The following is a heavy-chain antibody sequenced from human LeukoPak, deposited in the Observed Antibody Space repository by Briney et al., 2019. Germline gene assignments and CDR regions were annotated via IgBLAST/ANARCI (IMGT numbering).Heavy chain of an antibody. D-gene: IGHD2-2*03. CDR2: INQDGSQK. V-gene: IGHV3-7*03. J-gene: IGHJ4*02. CDR1: GFTFSTYW. CDR3: AKGGYCSSTSCYYFDY. Sequence: SGGSLRLSCAASGFTFSTYWMSWVRQAPGKGLEWVANINQDGSQKYYVDSVKGRFTISRDNAKNSLYLQMSSLRAEDTALYYCAKGGYCSSTSCYYFDYWGQGTLVTVSS.